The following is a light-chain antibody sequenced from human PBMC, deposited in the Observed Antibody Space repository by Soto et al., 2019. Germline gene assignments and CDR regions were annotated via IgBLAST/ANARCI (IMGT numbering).Light chain of an antibody. CDR1: QTVPSR. CDR3: QQYKSWPTIT. J-gene: IGKJ5*01. V-gene: IGKV3-15*01. CDR2: GAS. Sequence: EIVRTQSPATLSVSPGEGVTLSCRASQTVPSRIAWYQQKPCQAPSLLIYGASTRATGVPDRFSGTGSGTEFTLTISSLKSEDYAVYYCQQYKSWPTITFGQGTRLEIK.